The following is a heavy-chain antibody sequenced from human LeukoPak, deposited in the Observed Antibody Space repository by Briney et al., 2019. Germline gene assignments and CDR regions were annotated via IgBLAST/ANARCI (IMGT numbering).Heavy chain of an antibody. CDR3: AREGHIPTPYYYMDV. CDR2: INPSGGST. V-gene: IGHV1-46*01. Sequence: ASVKVSCKASGYTFTSYYMHWVRQAPGQGLEWMGIINPSGGSTSYAQKFQGRVTMTRDMSTSTVYMELSSLRSEDTAVYYCAREGHIPTPYYYMDVWGKGTTVTVSS. D-gene: IGHD2-21*01. J-gene: IGHJ6*03. CDR1: GYTFTSYY.